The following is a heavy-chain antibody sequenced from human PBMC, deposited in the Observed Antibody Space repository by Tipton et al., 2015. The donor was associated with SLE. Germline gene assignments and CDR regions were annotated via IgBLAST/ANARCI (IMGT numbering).Heavy chain of an antibody. CDR2: ISGSGGST. D-gene: IGHD3-3*01. Sequence: GSLRLSCAASGFTFSSYAMSWVRQAPGKGLEWVSAISGSGGSTYYADSVKGRFTISRDNSKNTLYLQMNSLRAEDTAVYYCAKDSDYDFWRGHLDAFDMWGQGTMVTVSS. V-gene: IGHV3-23*01. CDR1: GFTFSSYA. CDR3: AKDSDYDFWRGHLDAFDM. J-gene: IGHJ3*02.